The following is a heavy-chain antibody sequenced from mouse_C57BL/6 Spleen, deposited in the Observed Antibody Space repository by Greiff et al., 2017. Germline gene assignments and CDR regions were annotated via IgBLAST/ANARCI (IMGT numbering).Heavy chain of an antibody. Sequence: VQLQQSGPVLVKPGASVKMSCKASGYTFTDYYMNWVKQSHGKSLEWIGVINPYNGGTSYNQKFKGKATLTVDKSSSTAYMELNSLTSEDSAVYYCAREGAYSNYFDYWGQGTTLTVSS. CDR1: GYTFTDYY. J-gene: IGHJ2*01. D-gene: IGHD2-5*01. V-gene: IGHV1-19*01. CDR2: INPYNGGT. CDR3: AREGAYSNYFDY.